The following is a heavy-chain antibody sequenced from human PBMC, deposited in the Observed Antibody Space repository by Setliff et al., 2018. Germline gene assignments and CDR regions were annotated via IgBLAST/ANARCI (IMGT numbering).Heavy chain of an antibody. CDR2: VSSRGNT. D-gene: IGHD4-17*01. Sequence: SETLSLTCSLSGDFISSGSYYWSWIRQTAGNGLEWIGHVSSRGNTNYNPSLKSRVTISIDTSSKHFSLILTSVTAADTAVYYCARQTHTYGGFDYWGQGTLVTISS. J-gene: IGHJ4*02. V-gene: IGHV4-61*09. CDR3: ARQTHTYGGFDY. CDR1: GDFISSGSYY.